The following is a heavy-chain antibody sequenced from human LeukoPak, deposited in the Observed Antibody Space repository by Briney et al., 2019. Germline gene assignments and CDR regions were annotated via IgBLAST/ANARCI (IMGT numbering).Heavy chain of an antibody. CDR2: INPNSGNT. V-gene: IGHV1-8*02. J-gene: IGHJ6*02. D-gene: IGHD3-3*01. CDR3: ARGRFAIFGVVMDYYYGMDV. CDR1: GYTFTGYY. Sequence: ASVKVSCKASGYTFTGYYMHWVRQAPGQGLEWMGWINPNSGNTGYAQKFQGRVTMTRNTSISTAYMELSSLRSEDTAVYYCARGRFAIFGVVMDYYYGMDVWGQGTTVTVSS.